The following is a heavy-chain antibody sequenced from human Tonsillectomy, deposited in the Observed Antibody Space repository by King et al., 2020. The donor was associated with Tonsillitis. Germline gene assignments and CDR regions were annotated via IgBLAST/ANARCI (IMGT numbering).Heavy chain of an antibody. CDR1: GGTFSSYA. CDR3: ARGRDIVVVPAAIVYYYYYGMDV. J-gene: IGHJ6*02. CDR2: IIPIFVTA. Sequence: QLVQSGAEVKKPGSSVKVSCKASGGTFSSYAISWVRQAPGQGLEWMGGIIPIFVTANYAQKFQGRVTITADESTSTAYMELSSLRSEDTAVYYCARGRDIVVVPAAIVYYYYYGMDVWGQGTTVTVSS. V-gene: IGHV1-69*01. D-gene: IGHD2-2*02.